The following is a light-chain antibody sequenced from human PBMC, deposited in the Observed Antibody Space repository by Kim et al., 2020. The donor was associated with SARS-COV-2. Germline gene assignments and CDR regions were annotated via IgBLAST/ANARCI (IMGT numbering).Light chain of an antibody. V-gene: IGKV3-11*01. CDR2: DAF. CDR1: PSVSSY. Sequence: PGDRATLSCRASPSVSSYLAWFQQKRGQPPRLLIYDAFNRATGIPAKFSGSGSGTDFTLTISSLEPEDFAVYYCQQRSNWPWTFGQGTKVDIK. J-gene: IGKJ1*01. CDR3: QQRSNWPWT.